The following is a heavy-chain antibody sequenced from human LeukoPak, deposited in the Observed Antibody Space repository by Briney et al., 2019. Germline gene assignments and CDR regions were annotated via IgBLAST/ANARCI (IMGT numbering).Heavy chain of an antibody. CDR1: GGTFSSYA. Sequence: SVKVSCKASGGTFSSYAISWVRQAPGQGLEWMGRIIPIFGTANYAQKFQGRVTITTDESTSTAYMELSSLRSEDTAVYYCARDLGYYDSSGFNFDYWGQGTLVTVSS. CDR3: ARDLGYYDSSGFNFDY. D-gene: IGHD3-22*01. V-gene: IGHV1-69*05. J-gene: IGHJ4*02. CDR2: IIPIFGTA.